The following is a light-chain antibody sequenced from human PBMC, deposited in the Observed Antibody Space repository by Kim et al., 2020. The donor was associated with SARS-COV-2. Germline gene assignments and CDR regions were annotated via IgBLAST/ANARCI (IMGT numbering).Light chain of an antibody. CDR1: QTIDTYY. J-gene: IGKJ1*01. CDR3: QHYGSSMWT. V-gene: IGKV3-20*01. CDR2: GAS. Sequence: SPGERATLSCRASQTIDTYYLTWYQQKPGQAPRLLIYGASRRAKGIPDRFSGSGSGTDFSLIIGRLEPEDFAVYFCQHYGSSMWTFGQGTKVDIK.